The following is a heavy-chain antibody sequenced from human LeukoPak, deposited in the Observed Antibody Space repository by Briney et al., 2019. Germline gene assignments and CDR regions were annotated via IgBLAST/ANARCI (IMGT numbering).Heavy chain of an antibody. Sequence: SETLSLTCTVSGGSINTANYYWGWLRQPPGKGLEWIGSIYYSETTYVNPSLKSRVTISIETSKNQFSLRLSSVTASDTAVYYCARQRADYYYYYVDVWGEGTTVAVS. CDR2: IYYSETT. J-gene: IGHJ6*03. CDR3: ARQRADYYYYYVDV. V-gene: IGHV4-39*01. CDR1: GGSINTANYY.